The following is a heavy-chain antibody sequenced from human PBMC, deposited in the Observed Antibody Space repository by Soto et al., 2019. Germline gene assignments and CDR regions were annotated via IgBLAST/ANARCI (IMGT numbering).Heavy chain of an antibody. V-gene: IGHV1-3*05. D-gene: IGHD2-15*01. Sequence: QVQLVQSGAEEKKPGASVKVSCKASGYTFINYAIHWVRQAPGQRLEWMGWINAGNGDTKYSQKFQGRVTITRDTSANTAYMELCGLRSEGTAVYYCARGGAGYYFDYWGQGTLVTVSS. CDR1: GYTFINYA. J-gene: IGHJ4*02. CDR3: ARGGAGYYFDY. CDR2: INAGNGDT.